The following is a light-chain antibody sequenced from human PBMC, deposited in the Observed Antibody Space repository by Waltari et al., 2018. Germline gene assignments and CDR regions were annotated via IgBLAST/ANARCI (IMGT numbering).Light chain of an antibody. CDR2: GVS. CDR3: LSYSGRSDYV. Sequence: QSALTQPASVSGSPGHAITIPGTGTSTSVGGYKLVPWYRQYPGKAPELMIFGVSVRPSGISNRLCGSKSGNTATLTISGLQAEDEADYYCLSYSGRSDYVFGTGTRV. V-gene: IGLV2-23*02. CDR1: STSVGGYKL. J-gene: IGLJ1*01.